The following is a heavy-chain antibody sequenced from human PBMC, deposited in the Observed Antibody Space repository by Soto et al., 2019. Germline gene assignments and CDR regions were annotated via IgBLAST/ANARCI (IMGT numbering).Heavy chain of an antibody. Sequence: KFSETLSLTCSVSNYSINSGFFWGWIRQPPGKGLEWIGSIFHTGDTYYNPSLKSRITMSVDTSRNQFSLKLTSLTAADTAVYYCARKRSQFLEWLPRNWFDPWGQGTLVTVSS. J-gene: IGHJ5*02. CDR2: IFHTGDT. CDR1: NYSINSGFF. CDR3: ARKRSQFLEWLPRNWFDP. V-gene: IGHV4-38-2*01. D-gene: IGHD3-3*01.